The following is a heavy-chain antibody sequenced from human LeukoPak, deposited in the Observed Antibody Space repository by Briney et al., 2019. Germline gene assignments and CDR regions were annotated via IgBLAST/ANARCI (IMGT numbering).Heavy chain of an antibody. CDR3: ARDMGLRYFDWLPAIDY. J-gene: IGHJ4*02. V-gene: IGHV3-30-3*01. D-gene: IGHD3-9*01. Sequence: GRSLRLSCAASGFTFSSYAMQWVRLAPGKALEWVAGISYDGSNKYYADSVKGRFTISRDNSKNSLYLQMNSLRAEDTAVYYCARDMGLRYFDWLPAIDYWGQGTLVTVSS. CDR2: ISYDGSNK. CDR1: GFTFSSYA.